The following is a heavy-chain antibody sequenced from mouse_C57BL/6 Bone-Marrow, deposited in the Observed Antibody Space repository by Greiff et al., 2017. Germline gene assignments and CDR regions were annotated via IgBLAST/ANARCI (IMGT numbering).Heavy chain of an antibody. J-gene: IGHJ3*01. Sequence: QVQLQQSGAELMKPGASVKLSCKATGYTFTGYWIEWVKQRPGHGLEWIGEILPGSGSTNYNEKIKGKATFTADTSSNTAYMQRSSLTTEDSAIYYCARLGNFYDGYYGFAYWGQGTLVTVSA. CDR2: ILPGSGST. D-gene: IGHD2-3*01. V-gene: IGHV1-9*01. CDR3: ARLGNFYDGYYGFAY. CDR1: GYTFTGYW.